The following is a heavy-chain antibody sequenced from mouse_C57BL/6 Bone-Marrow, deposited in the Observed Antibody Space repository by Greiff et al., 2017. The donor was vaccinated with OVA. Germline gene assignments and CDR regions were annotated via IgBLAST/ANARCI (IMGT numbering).Heavy chain of an antibody. Sequence: QVQLQQPGAELVKPGASVKLSCKASGYTFTSYWMHWVKQRPGQGLEWIGMIHPNSGSTNYNEKFKSKATLTVDKSSSTAYMQLSSLTSEDSAVYYCARGAYYGSMYYFDYWGQGTTLTVSS. V-gene: IGHV1-64*01. D-gene: IGHD1-1*01. CDR1: GYTFTSYW. CDR2: IHPNSGST. CDR3: ARGAYYGSMYYFDY. J-gene: IGHJ2*01.